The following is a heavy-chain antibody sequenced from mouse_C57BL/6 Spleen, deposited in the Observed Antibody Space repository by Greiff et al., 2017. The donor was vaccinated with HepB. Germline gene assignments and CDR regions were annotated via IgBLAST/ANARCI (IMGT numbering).Heavy chain of an antibody. CDR3: TRAFMVTGPYFDY. D-gene: IGHD2-2*01. CDR1: GFTFSSYA. Sequence: EVQGVESGEGLVKPGGSLKLSCAASGFTFSSYAMSWVRQTPEKRLEWVAYISSGGDYIYYADTVKGRFTISRDNARNTLYLQMSSLKSEDTAMYYCTRAFMVTGPYFDYWGQGTTLTVSS. CDR2: ISSGGDYI. J-gene: IGHJ2*01. V-gene: IGHV5-9-1*02.